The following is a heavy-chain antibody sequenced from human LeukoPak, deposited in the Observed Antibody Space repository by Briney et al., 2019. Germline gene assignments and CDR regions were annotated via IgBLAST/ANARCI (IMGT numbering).Heavy chain of an antibody. CDR3: ARGRFSPAAIMFDP. J-gene: IGHJ5*02. Sequence: SETLSLTCTVSGGSISSYYWSWIRQPPGKGLEWIGYIYYSGSTNYNPSLKSRVTISVDTSKNQFSLKLSSVTAADTAVYYCARGRFSPAAIMFDPWGQGTLVTVSS. V-gene: IGHV4-59*12. D-gene: IGHD2-2*01. CDR2: IYYSGST. CDR1: GGSISSYY.